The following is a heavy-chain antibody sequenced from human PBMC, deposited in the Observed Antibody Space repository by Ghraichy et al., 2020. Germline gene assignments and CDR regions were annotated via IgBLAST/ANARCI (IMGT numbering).Heavy chain of an antibody. D-gene: IGHD6-13*01. J-gene: IGHJ6*02. CDR2: ISGSGGST. CDR1: GFTLSTYA. CDR3: AKEQGSSSWYILGYDYGMDV. V-gene: IGHV3-23*01. Sequence: GGSLRLSCAASGFTLSTYATSLVRQAPGKGLEWVSGISGSGGSTYYADSVKGRFIISRDNSKSTLYLQMNTLRAEDTAVYYCAKEQGSSSWYILGYDYGMDVWGQGTTVTVSS.